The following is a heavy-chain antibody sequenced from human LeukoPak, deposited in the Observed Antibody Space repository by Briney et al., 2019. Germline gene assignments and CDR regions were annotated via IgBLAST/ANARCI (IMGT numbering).Heavy chain of an antibody. CDR1: GGSISSGGYY. V-gene: IGHV4-31*03. D-gene: IGHD6-19*01. J-gene: IGHJ4*02. CDR3: ARALSQWLVNIMDY. Sequence: SETLSLTCTVSGGSISSGGYYWSWIRQHPGKGLEWIGYIYYSGSTYYNPSLKSRVTISVDTSKNQFSLKLSSVTAADTAVYYCARALSQWLVNIMDYWGQGTLVTVSS. CDR2: IYYSGST.